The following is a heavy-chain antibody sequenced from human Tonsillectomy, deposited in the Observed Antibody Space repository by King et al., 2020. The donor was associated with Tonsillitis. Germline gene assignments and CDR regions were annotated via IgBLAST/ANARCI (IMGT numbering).Heavy chain of an antibody. V-gene: IGHV3-53*01. J-gene: IGHJ3*02. CDR1: GFTVSSNY. CDR3: ARTAAFAI. Sequence: VQLVESGGGLIQPGGSLRLSCATSGFTVSSNYMSWVRQAPGKGLEWVSVIYSGGSTYYADSVKGRFTISRDNSKNTLYLQMNSLRAGDTVVYHCARTAAFAIWGQGTMVTVSS. CDR2: IYSGGST.